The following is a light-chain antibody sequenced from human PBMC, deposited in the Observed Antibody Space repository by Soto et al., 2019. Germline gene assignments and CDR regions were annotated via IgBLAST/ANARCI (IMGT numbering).Light chain of an antibody. CDR2: AAS. CDR1: QGISSS. CDR3: LQHNSYPWT. V-gene: IGKV1-9*01. Sequence: IQLTQSPSSLPASLGDRISITFRASQGISSSLAWYQQQPGKAPKRLIYAASSLQSGVPSRFSGSGSATEFTLTISSLQPEDFATYYCLQHNSYPWTFGQGTKVDI. J-gene: IGKJ1*01.